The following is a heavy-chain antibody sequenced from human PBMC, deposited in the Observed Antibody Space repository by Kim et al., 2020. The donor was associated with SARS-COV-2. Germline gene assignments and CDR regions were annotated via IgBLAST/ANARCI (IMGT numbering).Heavy chain of an antibody. CDR3: ARGLKYYYGSGSYSYYYYGMDV. D-gene: IGHD3-10*01. J-gene: IGHJ6*02. Sequence: SETLSLTCAVYGGSFSGYYWSCIRQPPGKGLEWIGEINHSGSTNYNPSLKSRVTISVDTSKNQFSLKLSSVTAADTAVYYCARGLKYYYGSGSYSYYYYGMDVWGQGTTVTVSS. V-gene: IGHV4-34*01. CDR2: INHSGST. CDR1: GGSFSGYY.